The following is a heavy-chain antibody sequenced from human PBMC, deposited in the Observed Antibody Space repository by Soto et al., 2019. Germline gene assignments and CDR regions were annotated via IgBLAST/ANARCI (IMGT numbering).Heavy chain of an antibody. CDR3: ARDYRYDFWSGYPKSPYYYYGMDV. J-gene: IGHJ6*02. CDR1: GGSISSSNW. D-gene: IGHD3-3*01. CDR2: IYHSGST. V-gene: IGHV4-4*02. Sequence: PSETLSLTCSVSGGSISSSNWWSWVRQPPGKGLEWIGEIYHSGSTNYNTSLKSRVTISVDKSKNQFSLKLSSVTAADTAVYYCARDYRYDFWSGYPKSPYYYYGMDVWGQGTTVTVSS.